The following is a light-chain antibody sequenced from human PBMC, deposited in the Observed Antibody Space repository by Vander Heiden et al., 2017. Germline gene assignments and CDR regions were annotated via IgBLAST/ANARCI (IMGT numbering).Light chain of an antibody. CDR1: SSDVGSYNL. CDR3: CSYAGSNTWV. V-gene: IGLV2-23*02. CDR2: EVS. J-gene: IGLJ3*02. Sequence: QSGLTQPASVSGSPGQSITISCTGTSSDVGSYNLVSWYQQHPGKAPKLMIYEVSKRPSGVSNRFSGSESGNTASLTISGLQAEDEADYYCCSYAGSNTWVFGGGTKLTVI.